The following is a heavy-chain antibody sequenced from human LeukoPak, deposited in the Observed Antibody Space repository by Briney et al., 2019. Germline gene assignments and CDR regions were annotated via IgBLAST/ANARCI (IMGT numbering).Heavy chain of an antibody. V-gene: IGHV3-21*01. J-gene: IGHJ4*02. Sequence: GGSLRLSCAASGFTFSSYSMNWVRQAPGKGLEWVSSISSSSSYIYYADSVEGRFTISRDNAKNSLYLQMNSLRAEDTAVYYCARVLAVAGGYWGQGTLVTVSS. CDR1: GFTFSSYS. CDR2: ISSSSSYI. D-gene: IGHD6-19*01. CDR3: ARVLAVAGGY.